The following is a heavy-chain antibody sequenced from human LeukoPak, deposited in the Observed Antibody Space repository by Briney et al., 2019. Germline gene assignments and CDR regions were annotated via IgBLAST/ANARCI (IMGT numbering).Heavy chain of an antibody. J-gene: IGHJ4*02. CDR2: IYYSGST. CDR3: ARVTGYMIEDYFDY. CDR1: GGSISSSSYY. Sequence: PSETLSLTCTVSGGSISSSSYYWGWIRQPPGKGLEWIGSIYYSGSTYYNPSLKSRFTISVDTSKNQFSLKLSSVTAADTAVYYCARVTGYMIEDYFDYWGQGTLVTVSS. D-gene: IGHD3-22*01. V-gene: IGHV4-39*07.